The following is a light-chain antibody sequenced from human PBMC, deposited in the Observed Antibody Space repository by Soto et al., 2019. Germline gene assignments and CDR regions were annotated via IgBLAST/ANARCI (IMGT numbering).Light chain of an antibody. Sequence: QSVLAQPASVSRSPGQSITISCTGTDSDVGAYDSVSWYQQHPHKAPQLIIYKGTQRPSGVSNRFSGSTSGNAASLTISALQADDEADYFCCSSAPESTYVFGTGTKLTVL. V-gene: IGLV2-23*01. CDR3: CSSAPESTYV. J-gene: IGLJ1*01. CDR2: KGT. CDR1: DSDVGAYDS.